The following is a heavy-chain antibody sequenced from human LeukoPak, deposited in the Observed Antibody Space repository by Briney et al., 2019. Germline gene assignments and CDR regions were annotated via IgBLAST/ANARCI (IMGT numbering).Heavy chain of an antibody. Sequence: SETLSLTCTVSGGSISSSSYYWGWIRQPPGKGLEWIGSIYYSGSTYYNPSLKSRVTISVDTSKNQFSLKLSSVTAADTAVCYCARIHSSSSRAYYYYYMDVWGKGTTVTVSS. J-gene: IGHJ6*03. V-gene: IGHV4-39*01. D-gene: IGHD6-6*01. CDR3: ARIHSSSSRAYYYYYMDV. CDR2: IYYSGST. CDR1: GGSISSSSYY.